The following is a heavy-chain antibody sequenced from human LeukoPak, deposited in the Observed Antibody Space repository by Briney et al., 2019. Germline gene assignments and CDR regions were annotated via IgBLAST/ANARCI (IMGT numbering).Heavy chain of an antibody. CDR3: AKGIYSSGWSYFDY. V-gene: IGHV3-23*01. J-gene: IGHJ4*01. Sequence: GGSLRLSCTASGFTFSNSAMSWVRQAPGKGLEWVSTLSGSGITTYYADSVKGRFTISRDNSKNTLYLQMNSLRAEDTAVYYCAKGIYSSGWSYFDYWGRGTLVTVSS. CDR1: GFTFSNSA. D-gene: IGHD6-19*01. CDR2: LSGSGITT.